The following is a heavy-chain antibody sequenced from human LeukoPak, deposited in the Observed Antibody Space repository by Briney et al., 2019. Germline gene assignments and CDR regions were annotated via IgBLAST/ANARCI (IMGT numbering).Heavy chain of an antibody. CDR2: ISGSGGST. V-gene: IGHV3-23*01. J-gene: IGHJ6*02. CDR1: GFTFSSYA. D-gene: IGHD6-13*01. Sequence: PGGSLRLSCAASGFTFSSYAMSWVRQAPGKGLEWVSAISGSGGSTYYADPVKGRFTISRDNSKNTLYLQMNSLRAEDTAVYYCAKDQGRYSSSWYGGACHGMDVWGQGTTVTVSS. CDR3: AKDQGRYSSSWYGGACHGMDV.